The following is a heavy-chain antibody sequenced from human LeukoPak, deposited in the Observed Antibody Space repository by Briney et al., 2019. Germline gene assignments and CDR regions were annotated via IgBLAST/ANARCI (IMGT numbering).Heavy chain of an antibody. Sequence: SETLSLTCTVSGGSISSYYWSWIRQPPGKGLEWIGYIYYSGSTNYNPSLKSRVTISVDTSKNQFSLKLSSVTAADTAVYYCARDLRYFDGFDYWGQGTLVTVPS. V-gene: IGHV4-59*01. CDR1: GGSISSYY. CDR3: ARDLRYFDGFDY. CDR2: IYYSGST. J-gene: IGHJ4*02. D-gene: IGHD3-9*01.